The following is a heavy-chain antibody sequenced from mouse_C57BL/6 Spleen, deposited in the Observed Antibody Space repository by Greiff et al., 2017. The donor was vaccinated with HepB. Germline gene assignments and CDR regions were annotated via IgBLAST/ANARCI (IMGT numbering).Heavy chain of an antibody. D-gene: IGHD3-2*02. J-gene: IGHJ2*01. CDR2: INPSTGGT. CDR1: GYSFTGYY. Sequence: EVQLQQSGPELVKPGASVKISCKASGYSFTGYYMNWVKQSPEKSLEWIGEINPSTGGTTYNQKFKAKATLTVDKSSSTAYMQLKSLTSEDSAVYYCARWASSGPDYWGQGTTLTVSS. V-gene: IGHV1-42*01. CDR3: ARWASSGPDY.